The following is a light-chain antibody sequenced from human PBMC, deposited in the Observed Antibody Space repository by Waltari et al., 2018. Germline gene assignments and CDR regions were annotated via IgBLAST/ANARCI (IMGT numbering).Light chain of an antibody. J-gene: IGKJ5*01. CDR1: QSVSNY. CDR3: QQRSNWPPAIT. Sequence: EIVLTQSPATLSLSPGERATLSCRASQSVSNYLAWYQKKPGQAPRLLIYDASKRATGIPARFSGSGCGTDFTLTISSLEAEDFAVYYCQQRSNWPPAITFGQGTRLEIK. CDR2: DAS. V-gene: IGKV3-11*01.